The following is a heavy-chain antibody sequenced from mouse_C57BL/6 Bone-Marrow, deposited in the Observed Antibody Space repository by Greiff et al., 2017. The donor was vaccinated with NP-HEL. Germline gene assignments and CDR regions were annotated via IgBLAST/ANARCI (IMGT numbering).Heavy chain of an antibody. CDR2: IDPSDSYT. CDR1: GYTFTSYW. CDR3: ASDSSGDDWFAY. V-gene: IGHV1-59*01. J-gene: IGHJ3*01. Sequence: QVQLKQPGAELVRPGTSVKLSCKASGYTFTSYWMHWVKQRPGQGLEWIGVIDPSDSYTNYNHKFKGKATLTVDTSSSTAYMQLSSLTSEDSAVYYCASDSSGDDWFAYWGQGTLVTVSA. D-gene: IGHD3-2*02.